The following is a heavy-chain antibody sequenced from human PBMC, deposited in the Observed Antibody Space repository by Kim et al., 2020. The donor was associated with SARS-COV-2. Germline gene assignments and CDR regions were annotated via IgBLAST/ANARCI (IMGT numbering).Heavy chain of an antibody. CDR1: ESTFSGYA. J-gene: IGHJ6*02. D-gene: IGHD3-16*01. V-gene: IGHV3-30*04. CDR2: ITSDGSRV. CDR3: ASPPVTSPGRVSSV. Sequence: GGSLRLSCAASESTFSGYAMHWVRRAPGKGLEWVALITSDGSRVSYVDSVKGRFTVSRDDSKNTLFLQMDNLRPQDTGVYYCASPPVTSPGRVSSVWGQG.